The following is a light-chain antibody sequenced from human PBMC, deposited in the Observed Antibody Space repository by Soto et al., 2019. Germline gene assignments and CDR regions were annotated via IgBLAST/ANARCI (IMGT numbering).Light chain of an antibody. CDR1: SSDVGGYNY. J-gene: IGLJ1*01. CDR2: EVS. CDR3: SSFTNTITRYA. Sequence: QSALTQPASVSGSPGQSNTISCTGTSSDVGGYNYVSWFQNHPGKAPKLIIYEVSYRPSGVSARFSGSKSGDTASLTISGLQAEDEADYYCSSFTNTITRYAFGTGTKVTVL. V-gene: IGLV2-14*01.